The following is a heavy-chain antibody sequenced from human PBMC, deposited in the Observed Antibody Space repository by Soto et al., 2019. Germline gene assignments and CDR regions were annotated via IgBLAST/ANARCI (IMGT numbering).Heavy chain of an antibody. J-gene: IGHJ4*02. CDR2: IYYSGST. V-gene: IGHV4-59*01. D-gene: IGHD3-22*01. CDR3: ASAYYYDSSGYYGPPDY. Sequence: PSETLSLTCTVSGGSISSYYWSWIRQPPGKGLEWIGYIYYSGSTNCNPSLKSRVTISVDTSKNQFSLKLSSVTAADTAVYYCASAYYYDSSGYYGPPDYWGQGTLVTVSS. CDR1: GGSISSYY.